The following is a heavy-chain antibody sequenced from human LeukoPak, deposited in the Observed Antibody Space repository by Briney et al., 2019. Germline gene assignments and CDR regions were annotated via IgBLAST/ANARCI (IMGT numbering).Heavy chain of an antibody. CDR1: GYTFRNYG. V-gene: IGHV1-18*01. D-gene: IGHD5-12*01. CDR3: ARDPTNTSGYYAYFDY. CDR2: ISAYNGDT. J-gene: IGHJ4*02. Sequence: ASVKVSCKASGYTFRNYGITWVRQAPGQGLEWMGWISAYNGDTHYAQNLQGRVTMTTDTSTSTAYMELRSLRSDDTAMYYCARDPTNTSGYYAYFDYWGQGTLVTVSS.